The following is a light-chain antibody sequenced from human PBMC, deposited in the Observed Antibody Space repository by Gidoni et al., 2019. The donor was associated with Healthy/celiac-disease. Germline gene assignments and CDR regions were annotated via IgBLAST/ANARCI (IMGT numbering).Light chain of an antibody. CDR1: SSDVGGYNY. V-gene: IGLV2-14*01. CDR3: SSYTSSSVV. CDR2: EVS. J-gene: IGLJ2*01. Sequence: SVSGSPGQSITISCTGTSSDVGGYNYVSWYQQHPCKAPKLMIYEVSNRPSGVSNRFSGSKSGNTASLTISGLQAEDEADYYCSSYTSSSVVFGGGTKLTVL.